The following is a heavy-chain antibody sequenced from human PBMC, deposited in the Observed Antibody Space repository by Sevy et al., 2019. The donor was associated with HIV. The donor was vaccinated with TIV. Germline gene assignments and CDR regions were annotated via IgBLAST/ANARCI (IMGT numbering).Heavy chain of an antibody. Sequence: GGSLRLSCSASGFSFSTYSMHWVRQAPGKGLEWVAFTRYDSSNTFYADSVKGRFSISRDNSKNTLYLQMSSLRPEDTALYFCARGPENSGSYFLIDYWGQGTLVTVSS. D-gene: IGHD5-12*01. CDR3: ARGPENSGSYFLIDY. V-gene: IGHV3-30*02. CDR2: TRYDSSNT. J-gene: IGHJ4*02. CDR1: GFSFSTYS.